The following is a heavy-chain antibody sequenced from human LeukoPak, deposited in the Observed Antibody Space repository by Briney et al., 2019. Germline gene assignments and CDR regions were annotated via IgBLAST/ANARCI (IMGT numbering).Heavy chain of an antibody. V-gene: IGHV3-23*01. J-gene: IGHJ1*01. Sequence: GGSLRLSCAASGFTFSSYAMSWVRQAPGKGLEWVSAISGSGGSTYYADSVKGRFTISRGSSKNTLYLQMNSLRAEDTAVYYCAKDHDSGWQDKYFQHWGQGTLVTVSS. CDR2: ISGSGGST. D-gene: IGHD6-19*01. CDR3: AKDHDSGWQDKYFQH. CDR1: GFTFSSYA.